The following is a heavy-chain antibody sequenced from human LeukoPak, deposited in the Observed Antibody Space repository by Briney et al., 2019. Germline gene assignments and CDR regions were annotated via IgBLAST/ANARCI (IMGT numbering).Heavy chain of an antibody. CDR2: VTTSGGGT. Sequence: GGSLRLPCAASGFTFKNYVMSWVRLAPGKGLGWVSTVTTSGGGTYYADSVKGRFSISRDNSKNTAYLQMNSLKAEDTAVYYCARVGGTDAYDIWGQGTMVTVSS. J-gene: IGHJ3*02. V-gene: IGHV3-23*01. CDR3: ARVGGTDAYDI. D-gene: IGHD1-26*01. CDR1: GFTFKNYV.